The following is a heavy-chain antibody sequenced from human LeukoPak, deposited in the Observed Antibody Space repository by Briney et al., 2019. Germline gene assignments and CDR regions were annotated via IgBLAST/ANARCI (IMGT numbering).Heavy chain of an antibody. V-gene: IGHV3-23*01. CDR3: ATDRGGYGSGSYDY. Sequence: VGSLRLSSAASGFTLSSYAMSWVRQAPGKGLEWVSAISGSGGSTYYAHSVKGRFTISRDNSKNTLYLQMNSLRAEDTAVYYCATDRGGYGSGSYDYWGQGTLVTVSS. D-gene: IGHD3-10*01. CDR1: GFTLSSYA. J-gene: IGHJ4*02. CDR2: ISGSGGST.